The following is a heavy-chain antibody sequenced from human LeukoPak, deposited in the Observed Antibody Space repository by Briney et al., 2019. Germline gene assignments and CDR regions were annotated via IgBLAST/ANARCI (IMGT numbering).Heavy chain of an antibody. CDR3: VRGILSDDTLTGP. D-gene: IGHD3-9*01. Sequence: ASVKVSCKTSGYTFSSYGINWVRQAPGQGLEWMGWISTYNGDTHYGQKVKGRVTMTTDTSTNTAYMELRSLTSEDTAVYYCVRGILSDDTLTGPWGQGTLVTVSS. CDR2: ISTYNGDT. V-gene: IGHV1-18*01. CDR1: GYTFSSYG. J-gene: IGHJ5*02.